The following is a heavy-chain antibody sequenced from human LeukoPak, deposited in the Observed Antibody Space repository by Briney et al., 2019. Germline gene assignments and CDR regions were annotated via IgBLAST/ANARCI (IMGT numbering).Heavy chain of an antibody. D-gene: IGHD4-23*01. Sequence: PGGSLRLSCATSEFTFSNYEMNWVRQAPGKGPEWVSHISTGGSTIYYADSVKGRFTISRDNAKNSLYLQMNSLRAEDTAVYYCARDRTQGYGGNSDYWGQGTLVTVSS. J-gene: IGHJ4*02. CDR1: EFTFSNYE. CDR3: ARDRTQGYGGNSDY. CDR2: ISTGGSTI. V-gene: IGHV3-48*03.